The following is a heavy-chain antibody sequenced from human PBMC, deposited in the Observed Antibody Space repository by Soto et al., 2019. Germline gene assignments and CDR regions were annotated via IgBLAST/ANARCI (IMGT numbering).Heavy chain of an antibody. D-gene: IGHD3-10*01. CDR1: GFTFSSFG. CDR3: AKLSWGSGLFYDY. V-gene: IGHV3-30*18. CDR2: ISDDGSKE. J-gene: IGHJ4*02. Sequence: PGGSLRLSCAASGFTFSSFGMHWVRQAPGKGLEWVALISDDGSKEYYTDSVKGRFTISRDNSKNTVYLQMNSLRSEDTAVYHCAKLSWGSGLFYDYWGQGTPVTVPS.